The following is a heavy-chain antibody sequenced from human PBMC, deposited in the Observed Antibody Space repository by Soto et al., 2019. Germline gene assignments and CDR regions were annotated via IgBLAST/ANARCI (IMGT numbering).Heavy chain of an antibody. CDR3: ARKVSGSTGRPDLWYFDL. V-gene: IGHV3-23*01. D-gene: IGHD3-10*01. CDR1: GFTFSGYA. J-gene: IGHJ2*01. Sequence: EVQLLDSGGGLVQPGGSLRLSCAASGFTFSGYALTWVRQAPGKGLEWVSAISGGGDATFYADSVKGRFTISRDNSKNTLYLQMNTLRAEDTDVYYCARKVSGSTGRPDLWYFDLWGRGPLVTVSS. CDR2: ISGGGDAT.